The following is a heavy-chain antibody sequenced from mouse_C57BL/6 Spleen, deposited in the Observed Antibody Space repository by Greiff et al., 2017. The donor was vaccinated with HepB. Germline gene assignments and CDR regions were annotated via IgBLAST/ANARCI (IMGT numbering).Heavy chain of an antibody. CDR2: IYPRSGNT. CDR1: GYTFTSYG. J-gene: IGHJ4*01. D-gene: IGHD1-1*01. V-gene: IGHV1-81*01. CDR3: ARGGTTVVATPLDY. Sequence: VKLVESGAELARPGASVKLSCKASGYTFTSYGISWVKQRTGQGLEWIGEIYPRSGNTYYNEKFKGKATLTADKSSSTAYMELRSLTSEDSAVYFCARGGTTVVATPLDYWGQGTSVTVSS.